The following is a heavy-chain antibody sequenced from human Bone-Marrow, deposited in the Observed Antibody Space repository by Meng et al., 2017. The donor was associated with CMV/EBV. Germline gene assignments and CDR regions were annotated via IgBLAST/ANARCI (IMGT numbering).Heavy chain of an antibody. CDR3: ARAIRLPGVLDY. D-gene: IGHD3-10*01. CDR2: IYSGGST. J-gene: IGHJ4*02. Sequence: GESLKISCAASGFTVSSNYMSWVRQAPGKGLEWVSVIYSGGSTYYADSVKGRFTISRDNSKNTLYLQMNSLRAEDTAVYYCARAIRLPGVLDYWGQGTLVT. V-gene: IGHV3-53*01. CDR1: GFTVSSNY.